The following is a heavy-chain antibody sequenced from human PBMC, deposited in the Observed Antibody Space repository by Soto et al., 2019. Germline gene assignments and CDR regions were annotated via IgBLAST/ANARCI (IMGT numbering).Heavy chain of an antibody. CDR3: ARDISSSWYLQDY. J-gene: IGHJ4*02. CDR1: GYTFSSYY. V-gene: IGHV1-46*01. Sequence: ASVKVSCKASGYTFSSYYMHWVRQAPGQGLEWMGIINPSGGSTRYAQKFQGRVAMTRDTSASTFYMQLSSLRSEDTALYYCARDISSSWYLQDYCGQGTLVTVSS. D-gene: IGHD6-13*01. CDR2: INPSGGST.